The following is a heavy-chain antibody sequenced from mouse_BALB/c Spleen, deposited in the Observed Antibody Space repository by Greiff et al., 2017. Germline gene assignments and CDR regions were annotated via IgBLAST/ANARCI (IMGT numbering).Heavy chain of an antibody. D-gene: IGHD2-4*01. CDR2: ISNLAYSI. V-gene: IGHV5-15*02. Sequence: EVKVVESGGGLVQPGGSRKLSCAASGFTFSDYGMAWVRQAPGKGPEWVAFISNLAYSIYYADTVTGRFTISRENAKNTLYLEMSSLRSEDTAMYYCARADYDGFAYWGQGTLVTVSA. J-gene: IGHJ3*01. CDR1: GFTFSDYG. CDR3: ARADYDGFAY.